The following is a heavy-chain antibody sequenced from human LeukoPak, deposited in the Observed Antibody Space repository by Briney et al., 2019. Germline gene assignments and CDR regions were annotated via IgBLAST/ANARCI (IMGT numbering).Heavy chain of an antibody. CDR2: INPNSGGT. Sequence: ASVKVSCKASGYTFIGYYMHWVRQAPGQGLEWMGWINPNSGGTKYAQTFKGRVTMTRDTSISTAYMELSSLRSDDTAVYYCARDGDTYGYYYYGLDVWGQGTTVTVSS. CDR1: GYTFIGYY. CDR3: ARDGDTYGYYYYGLDV. D-gene: IGHD5-18*01. V-gene: IGHV1-2*02. J-gene: IGHJ6*02.